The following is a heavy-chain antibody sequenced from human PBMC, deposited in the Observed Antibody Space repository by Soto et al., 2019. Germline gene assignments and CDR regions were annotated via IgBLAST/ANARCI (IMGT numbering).Heavy chain of an antibody. Sequence: SETLSLTCAVYGGSFSGYYWSWIRQPPGKGLEWIGEINHSGSTNYNPSLKSRVTISVDTSKNQFSLKLSSVTAADTAVYYCARGRSGSSWYGIYYYYYGMDVWGQGTTVTVSS. V-gene: IGHV4-34*01. D-gene: IGHD6-13*01. J-gene: IGHJ6*02. CDR3: ARGRSGSSWYGIYYYYYGMDV. CDR1: GGSFSGYY. CDR2: INHSGST.